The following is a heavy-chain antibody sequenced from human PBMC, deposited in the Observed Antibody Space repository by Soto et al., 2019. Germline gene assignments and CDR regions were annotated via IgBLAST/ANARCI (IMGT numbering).Heavy chain of an antibody. CDR2: IYYSGST. CDR3: ASRDDYSNQWARDCYNGVDV. J-gene: IGHJ6*02. V-gene: IGHV4-39*01. Sequence: PSETLSLTCTVSGGSISSSSYYWGWIRQPPGKGLEWIGSIYYSGSTYYNPSLKSRVTISVDTSKNQFSLKLSSVTAADTAVYYCASRDDYSNQWARDCYNGVDVWGQGTTVNVAS. D-gene: IGHD4-4*01. CDR1: GGSISSSSYY.